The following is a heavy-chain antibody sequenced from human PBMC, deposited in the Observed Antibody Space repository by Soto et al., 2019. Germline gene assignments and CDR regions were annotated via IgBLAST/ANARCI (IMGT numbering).Heavy chain of an antibody. CDR2: IDAGNGNT. D-gene: IGHD5-18*01. CDR1: GYTFTSYP. CDR3: ARAGYTYGSRYYGMDV. Sequence: ASVKVSCKASGYTFTSYPTHWVRQAPGQRLEWMGWIDAGNGNTKYSQKFRGRVTFTTDTSASTAYMDLSSLRSEDTAVYYCARAGYTYGSRYYGMDVWGQGTTVTVSS. J-gene: IGHJ6*02. V-gene: IGHV1-3*01.